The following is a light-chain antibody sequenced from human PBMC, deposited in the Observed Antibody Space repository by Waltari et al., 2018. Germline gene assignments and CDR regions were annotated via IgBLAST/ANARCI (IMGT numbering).Light chain of an antibody. CDR3: QQYNSYSPET. V-gene: IGKV1-5*03. Sequence: DIQMTQSPSTLSASVGDSVTITCRASQSISSWLAWYQQKPGKAPKLLIYKASSLESGVPSRFSGSGSGTEFTLTISSLQPDDFATYYCQQYNSYSPETFGQGTKVEIK. CDR2: KAS. CDR1: QSISSW. J-gene: IGKJ1*01.